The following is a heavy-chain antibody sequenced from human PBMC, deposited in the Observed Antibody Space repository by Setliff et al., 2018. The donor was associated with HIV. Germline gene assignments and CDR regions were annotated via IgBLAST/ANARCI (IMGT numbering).Heavy chain of an antibody. D-gene: IGHD3-9*01. CDR2: IHSSGST. Sequence: SETLSLTCTVSGYSIISSRNFWGWLRQPPGKGLVWIGNIHSSGSTYYNPSLKSRVTMSLDTSKNQLSLRLTSVTAADTAVYYCARDVLKSNYLGYYYYLDVWGKGTTVTVSS. V-gene: IGHV4-39*07. CDR1: GYSIISSRNF. CDR3: ARDVLKSNYLGYYYYLDV. J-gene: IGHJ6*03.